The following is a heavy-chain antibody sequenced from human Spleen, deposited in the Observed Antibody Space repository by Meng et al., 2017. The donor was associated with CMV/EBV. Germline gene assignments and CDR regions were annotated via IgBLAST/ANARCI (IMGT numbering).Heavy chain of an antibody. CDR3: ALSIAARRAELDY. Sequence: VQLGQSGAEVKKPGASVKVSCKASGYTFTGYYMHWVRQAPGQGLEWMGWINPNSGGTNYAQKFQGRVTMTRDTSISTAYMELSRLRSDDTAVYYCALSIAARRAELDYWGQGTLVTVSS. V-gene: IGHV1-2*02. CDR1: GYTFTGYY. CDR2: INPNSGGT. D-gene: IGHD6-6*01. J-gene: IGHJ4*02.